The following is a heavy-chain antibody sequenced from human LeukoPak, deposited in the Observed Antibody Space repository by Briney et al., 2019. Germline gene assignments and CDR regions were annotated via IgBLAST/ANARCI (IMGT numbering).Heavy chain of an antibody. V-gene: IGHV1-46*01. Sequence: ASVKVSCKASGYTFTSYYMHWVRQAPGQGLEWMGIINPSGGSTSYAQRFQGRVTMTRDTSTSTVYMELSSLRSEDTAVYYCARGTLTVRGPDYNRVDFDYWGQGTLVTVSS. CDR2: INPSGGST. CDR3: ARGTLTVRGPDYNRVDFDY. CDR1: GYTFTSYY. J-gene: IGHJ4*02. D-gene: IGHD3-10*01.